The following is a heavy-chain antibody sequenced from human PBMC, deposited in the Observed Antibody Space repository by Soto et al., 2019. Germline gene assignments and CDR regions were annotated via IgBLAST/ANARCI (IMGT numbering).Heavy chain of an antibody. CDR3: ARLTLLWFGEYPEAHGMDV. CDR2: IYYSGST. Sequence: QVQLQESGPGLVKPSQTLSLTCTVSGGSISSGGYYWSWIRQHPGKGLEWIGYIYYSGSTYYNPSLKSRVTISVDTSKNQFSLKLSSVTAADTAVYYCARLTLLWFGEYPEAHGMDVWGQGTTVTVSS. CDR1: GGSISSGGYY. V-gene: IGHV4-31*03. J-gene: IGHJ6*02. D-gene: IGHD3-10*01.